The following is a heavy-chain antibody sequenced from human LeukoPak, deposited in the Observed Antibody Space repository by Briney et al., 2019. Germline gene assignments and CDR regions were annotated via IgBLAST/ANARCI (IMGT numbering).Heavy chain of an antibody. CDR3: RAFRYRTGCYGRAVYGMDV. D-gene: IGHD2-2*01. CDR2: SSSGGSTE. CDR1: GSNFNEYN. J-gene: IGHJ6*02. Sequence: SGASAGSNFNEYNMGGIRAPRGRGLWWFSYSSSGGSTEYYADSVRGRFTVSRDNDRNSLFQQMNSLRADDTAVYYARAFRYRTGCYGRAVYGMDVWGQGTTVTVSS. V-gene: IGHV3-11*01.